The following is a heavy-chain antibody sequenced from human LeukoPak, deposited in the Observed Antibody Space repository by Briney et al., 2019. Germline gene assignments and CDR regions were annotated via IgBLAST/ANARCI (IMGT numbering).Heavy chain of an antibody. Sequence: SETLSLTCTVSGGSISGYYWSWIREPPGKGLEWIGYIYYSGTTHYNPSLESRVTISVDTSKNQFSLKLNSVTAADTAVYYCARHCDILTGYSAYPFDIWGHGTMVSVSS. D-gene: IGHD3-9*01. CDR1: GGSISGYY. CDR3: ARHCDILTGYSAYPFDI. CDR2: IYYSGTT. V-gene: IGHV4-59*08. J-gene: IGHJ3*02.